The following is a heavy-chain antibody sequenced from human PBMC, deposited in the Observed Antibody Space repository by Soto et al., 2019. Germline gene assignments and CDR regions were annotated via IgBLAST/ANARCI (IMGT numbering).Heavy chain of an antibody. V-gene: IGHV3-30-3*01. J-gene: IGHJ6*02. CDR1: GFTFSSYA. CDR2: ISYDGSNK. D-gene: IGHD2-2*02. Sequence: RGSLRLSCAASGFTFSSYAMHWVRQAPGKGLEWVAVISYDGSNKYYADSVKGRFTISRDNSKNTLYLQMNSLRAEDTAVYYCARDGLYCSSTSCYTTPYYYYYGMDVWGQGTTVTVS. CDR3: ARDGLYCSSTSCYTTPYYYYYGMDV.